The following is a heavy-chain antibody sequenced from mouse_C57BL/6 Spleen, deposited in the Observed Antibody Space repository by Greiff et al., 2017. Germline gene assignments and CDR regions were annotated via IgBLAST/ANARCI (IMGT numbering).Heavy chain of an antibody. Sequence: VQLQQSGAELARPGASVQLSCKASGYTFTSYGISWVKQRTGQGLEWIGEIYPRSGNTYYNEKFKGKATLTADKSSSTAYMELRSLTSEDSAVYFCARFYDGYPYAMDYWGQGTSVTVSS. J-gene: IGHJ4*01. V-gene: IGHV1-81*01. D-gene: IGHD2-3*01. CDR2: IYPRSGNT. CDR1: GYTFTSYG. CDR3: ARFYDGYPYAMDY.